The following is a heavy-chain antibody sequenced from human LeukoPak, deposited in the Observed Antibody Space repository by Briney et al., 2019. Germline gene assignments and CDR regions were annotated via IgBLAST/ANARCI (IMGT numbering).Heavy chain of an antibody. D-gene: IGHD4-17*01. CDR1: GFPFSSYA. J-gene: IGHJ4*02. CDR3: ARTVPRLLFDY. Sequence: GGALRLSCAASGFPFSSYAMNWVRQAPGKGLEWVSAISGPGGRTYYADSVQGRFTFSTDTSKNTLYLQMNSLRAEDTAVYYCARTVPRLLFDYWGQGTLVTVSS. CDR2: ISGPGGRT. V-gene: IGHV3-23*01.